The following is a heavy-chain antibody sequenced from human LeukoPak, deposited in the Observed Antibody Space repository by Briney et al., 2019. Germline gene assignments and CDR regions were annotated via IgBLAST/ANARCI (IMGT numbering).Heavy chain of an antibody. Sequence: GWALRLSCAACRFTFDDYAMHWVRQAPGKGLEGVAGISWNSCSIDYADSVKGRFTISSENAKNSLYLQMNSLRAEDMALYYCAKGSSVLLDAFDIWGPGNPGHRLL. CDR3: AKGSSVLLDAFDI. CDR2: ISWNSCSI. J-gene: IGHJ3*02. D-gene: IGHD5/OR15-5a*01. CDR1: RFTFDDYA. V-gene: IGHV3-9*03.